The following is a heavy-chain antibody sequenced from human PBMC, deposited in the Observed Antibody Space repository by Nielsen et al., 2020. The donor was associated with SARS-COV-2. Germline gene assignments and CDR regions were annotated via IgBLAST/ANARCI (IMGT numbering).Heavy chain of an antibody. CDR1: GFLFTSYP. J-gene: IGHJ4*02. D-gene: IGHD1-26*01. Sequence: GESLNISCAASGFLFTSYPIHWVRQAPGKGLEWVAVISYDGSNKYYADSVKGRFTISRDNSKNTLYLQMNSLRPEDTAVYYCALSRSYSSYFDYWGQGTLVTVSS. CDR2: ISYDGSNK. CDR3: ALSRSYSSYFDY. V-gene: IGHV3-30*04.